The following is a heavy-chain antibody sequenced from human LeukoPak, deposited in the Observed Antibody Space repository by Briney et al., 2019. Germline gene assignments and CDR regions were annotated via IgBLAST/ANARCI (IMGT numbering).Heavy chain of an antibody. J-gene: IGHJ3*02. V-gene: IGHV1-18*01. D-gene: IGHD3-22*01. CDR3: ARDWLNYYDSSGSDAFDI. CDR2: ISAYNGNT. CDR1: GYTFTSYG. Sequence: ASVKVSCKASGYTFTSYGISWVRQAPGQGLEGMGWISAYNGNTNYAQKLQGRVTMTTDTSTSTAYMELRSLRSDDTAVYYCARDWLNYYDSSGSDAFDIWGQGTMVTVSS.